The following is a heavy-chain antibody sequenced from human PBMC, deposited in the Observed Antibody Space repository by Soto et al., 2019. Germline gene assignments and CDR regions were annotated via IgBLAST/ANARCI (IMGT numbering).Heavy chain of an antibody. CDR2: SSYDGRET. CDR3: ARDSWWPILNFDN. CDR1: DFDFRSSG. V-gene: IGHV3-30*03. J-gene: IGHJ4*02. D-gene: IGHD2-15*01. Sequence: PGGSRRLSGCASDFDFRSSGIPWVRQAPGKGLEWVAASSYDGRETFHADSAKGRFTVSKEMSKNTAFLQMNALRHEDTAVYFCARDSWWPILNFDNWGQGTPVTVSS.